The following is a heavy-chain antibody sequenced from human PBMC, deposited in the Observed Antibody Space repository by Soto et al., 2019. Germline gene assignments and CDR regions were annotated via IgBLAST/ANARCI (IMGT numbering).Heavy chain of an antibody. J-gene: IGHJ3*01. CDR1: GGTFTKYA. D-gene: IGHD2-2*01. CDR3: PGGVGGLSGSRCRPVYAFDV. CDR2: IVPLPGTT. Sequence: QVQLVQSGAAVRKPGSSVKVSCKASGGTFTKYAITWVRQAPRQGLEWMGGIVPLPGTTNYAQKFRGRVTISADESTGKAYLELSSMRPEATAVYYCPGGVGGLSGSRCRPVYAFDVWGQGTMVIGSS. V-gene: IGHV1-69*01.